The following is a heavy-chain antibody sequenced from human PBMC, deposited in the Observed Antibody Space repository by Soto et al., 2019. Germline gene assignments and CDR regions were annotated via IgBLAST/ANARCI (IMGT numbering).Heavy chain of an antibody. D-gene: IGHD3-10*01. CDR3: ARQGFGPLHGLVDV. V-gene: IGHV4-59*08. Sequence: QVQLQESGPGLVKPSETLSLSCTVSGGSISSYYWSWFRQSPGKRMEWIGYVYHSWGSSYNPSLQSRVAISLDTSKSQFSLMVTSVTATDTAVYYCARQGFGPLHGLVDVWGQGTTVTVSS. J-gene: IGHJ6*02. CDR2: VYHSWGS. CDR1: GGSISSYY.